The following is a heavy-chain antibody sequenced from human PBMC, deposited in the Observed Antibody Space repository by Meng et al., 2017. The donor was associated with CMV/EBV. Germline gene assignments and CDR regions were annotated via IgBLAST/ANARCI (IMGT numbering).Heavy chain of an antibody. V-gene: IGHV4-34*01. J-gene: IGHJ4*02. Sequence: VHVDEGGAGLLKPSETLSRTCAVYGGSFSGYYWSWIRQPPGKGLEWIGEINHSGSTNYNPSLKSRVTISVDTSKNQFSLKLSSVTAADTAVYYCARVWDSGWDYWGQGTLVTVSS. D-gene: IGHD3-22*01. CDR1: GGSFSGYY. CDR2: INHSGST. CDR3: ARVWDSGWDY.